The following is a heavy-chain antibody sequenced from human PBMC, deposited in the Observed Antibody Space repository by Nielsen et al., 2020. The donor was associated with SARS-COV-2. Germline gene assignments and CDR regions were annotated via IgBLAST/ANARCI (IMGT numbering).Heavy chain of an antibody. CDR1: GFTFSSYG. CDR3: TTDMWWLRRVALASWFDP. J-gene: IGHJ5*02. Sequence: GESLKISCAASGFTFSSYGMHWVRQAPGKGLEWVAVISYDGSNKYYADSVKGRFTISRDNSKNTLYLQMNSLRAEDTAVYYCTTDMWWLRRVALASWFDPWGQGTLVTVSS. V-gene: IGHV3-30*03. D-gene: IGHD5-12*01. CDR2: ISYDGSNK.